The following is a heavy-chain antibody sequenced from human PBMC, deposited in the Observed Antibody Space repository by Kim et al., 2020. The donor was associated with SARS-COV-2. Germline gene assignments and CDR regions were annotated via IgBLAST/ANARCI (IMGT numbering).Heavy chain of an antibody. CDR2: IKQDGSEK. CDR1: GFTFSSYW. Sequence: GGSLRLSCAASGFTFSSYWMSWVRQAPGKGLEWVANIKQDGSEKYYVDSVKGRFTISRDNAKNSLYLQMNSLRAEDTAVYYCARDLSYDYVWGSSPGYFDYWGQGTLVTVSS. V-gene: IGHV3-7*01. J-gene: IGHJ4*02. D-gene: IGHD3-16*01. CDR3: ARDLSYDYVWGSSPGYFDY.